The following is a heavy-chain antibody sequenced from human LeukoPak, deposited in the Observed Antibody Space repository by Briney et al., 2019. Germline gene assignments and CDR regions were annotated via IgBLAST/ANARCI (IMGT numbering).Heavy chain of an antibody. CDR1: GYTFTGYY. Sequence: ASVKVSCKASGYTFTGYYIHWVRQAPGQGLEWMGQINPNSGGTNFAQKFQGRVTMTRDTSISTAYMELYRLTSDDTAVYYCARDPWGGDIVVVPAAIHDPWGQGTLVTVSS. V-gene: IGHV1-2*06. CDR2: INPNSGGT. J-gene: IGHJ5*02. CDR3: ARDPWGGDIVVVPAAIHDP. D-gene: IGHD2-2*01.